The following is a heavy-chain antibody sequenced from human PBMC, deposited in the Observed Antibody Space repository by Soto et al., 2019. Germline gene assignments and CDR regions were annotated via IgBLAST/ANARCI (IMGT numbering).Heavy chain of an antibody. CDR2: ISAYNTNT. J-gene: IGHJ4*02. V-gene: IGHV1-18*01. Sequence: QVQLVQSGAEVKKPGASVKVSCKTSGYSFTSYHISWVRHAPGQGLEWMGWISAYNTNTNYAQKFQGRVTMTTDTVTSAAYMELRSLRSDDTAVYYCARDTPPTDYWGQGTLVTVSS. CDR3: ARDTPPTDY. CDR1: GYSFTSYH.